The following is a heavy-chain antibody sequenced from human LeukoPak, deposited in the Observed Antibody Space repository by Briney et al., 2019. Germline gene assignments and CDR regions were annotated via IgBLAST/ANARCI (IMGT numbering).Heavy chain of an antibody. J-gene: IGHJ4*02. D-gene: IGHD2-8*01. CDR1: GYTFTSYG. CDR3: ARGRGAVPRCPYFDY. Sequence: ASVKVSCKASGYTFTSYGISWARQAPGQGLEWMGWISAHNGNTNYAQKFQGRVTITTDESTSTAYMELSSLRSEDTAVYYCARGRGAVPRCPYFDYWGQGTLVTVSS. CDR2: ISAHNGNT. V-gene: IGHV1-18*01.